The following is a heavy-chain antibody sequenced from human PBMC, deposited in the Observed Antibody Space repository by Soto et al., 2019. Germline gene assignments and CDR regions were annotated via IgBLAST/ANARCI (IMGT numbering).Heavy chain of an antibody. V-gene: IGHV4-39*01. J-gene: IGHJ5*02. CDR1: GGSITSSSYY. Sequence: QLHLRESGPGLVKPSETLSLTCTVSGGSITSSSYYWGWIRQPPGKGLEWIGSIYYSGSTYYNPSLKSRVTISVDTSKNQFSLKLSSVTAADTAVYSCATQEVGGSYVYTFAPWGQGTLVTVSS. CDR2: IYYSGST. D-gene: IGHD1-26*01. CDR3: ATQEVGGSYVYTFAP.